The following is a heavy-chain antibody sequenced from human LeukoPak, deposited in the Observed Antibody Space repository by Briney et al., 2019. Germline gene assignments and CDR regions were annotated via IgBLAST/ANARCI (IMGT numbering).Heavy chain of an antibody. CDR3: ARAPYYMDV. Sequence: SETLSLTCAVYGGSFSGYYWSWIRQPPGKGLEWIGEINHSGSTNYNPSHRSRVTISVDTSNNQFSLKLSSVTAADTAVYYCARAPYYMDVWGKGTTVTVSS. V-gene: IGHV4-34*01. CDR2: INHSGST. J-gene: IGHJ6*03. CDR1: GGSFSGYY.